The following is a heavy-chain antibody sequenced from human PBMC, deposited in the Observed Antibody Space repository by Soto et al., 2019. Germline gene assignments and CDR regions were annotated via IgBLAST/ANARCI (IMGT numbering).Heavy chain of an antibody. D-gene: IGHD1-1*01. J-gene: IGHJ5*02. CDR1: GYSFTSHY. CDR2: IYPGGVNI. V-gene: IGHV1-46*03. CDR3: ARDQSWHDRLWWFDR. Sequence: QVQLVQSGAEVKKPGASVKVSCKAIGYSFTSHYMHWVRQAPGQGLECMGTIYPGGVNIAYAQKCQGRVTMTKDTSTCTVNRELTSLTSEDTAVYYGARDQSWHDRLWWFDRWGQGTLVSVSS.